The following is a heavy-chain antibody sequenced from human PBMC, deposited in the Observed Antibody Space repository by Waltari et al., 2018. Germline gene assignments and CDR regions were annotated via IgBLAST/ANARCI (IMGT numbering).Heavy chain of an antibody. Sequence: QVQPVQSGAEGKKTGASVKVSCQDSGYTFTGYFIHWVRHAHGQGLEWMGWINPNSGGTNYAQKFQGRVTMTRDTSISTAYMELSRLRSDDTAVYYCARRRITGTTWYFDLWGRGTLVTVSS. V-gene: IGHV1-2*02. D-gene: IGHD1-7*01. CDR3: ARRRITGTTWYFDL. CDR2: INPNSGGT. J-gene: IGHJ2*01. CDR1: GYTFTGYF.